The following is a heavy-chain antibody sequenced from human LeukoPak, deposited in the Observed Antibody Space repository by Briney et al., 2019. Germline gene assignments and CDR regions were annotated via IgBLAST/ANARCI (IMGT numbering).Heavy chain of an antibody. V-gene: IGHV3-21*01. Sequence: GGSLRLSCAASGFTFVNYVMSWVRQAPGKGLEWVSSISSSSRGYINYADSVKGRFTISRDNAKKSLYLQMNSLRDEDTAVYYCARGEFSSVLDYWGQGTLVTVSS. D-gene: IGHD6-6*01. J-gene: IGHJ4*02. CDR1: GFTFVNYV. CDR3: ARGEFSSVLDY. CDR2: ISSSSRGYI.